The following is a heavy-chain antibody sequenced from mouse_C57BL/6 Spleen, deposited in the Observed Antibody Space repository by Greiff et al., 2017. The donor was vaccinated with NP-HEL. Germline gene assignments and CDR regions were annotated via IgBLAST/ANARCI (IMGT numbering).Heavy chain of an antibody. Sequence: EVLLVESGGGLVQPGGSLSLSCAASGFTFTDYYMSWVRQPPGKALEWLGFIRNKANGYTTEYSASVKGRFTISRDTSQSILYLQMNALRAEDSATYYCARSVYDYGSSYEYFDVWGTGTTVTVSS. D-gene: IGHD1-1*01. CDR1: GFTFTDYY. J-gene: IGHJ1*03. CDR2: IRNKANGYTT. CDR3: ARSVYDYGSSYEYFDV. V-gene: IGHV7-3*01.